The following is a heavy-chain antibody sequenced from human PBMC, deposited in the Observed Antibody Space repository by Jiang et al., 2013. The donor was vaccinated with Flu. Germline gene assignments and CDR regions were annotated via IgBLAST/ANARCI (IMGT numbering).Heavy chain of an antibody. CDR3: ARGAGYSSSHLFDY. V-gene: IGHV4-4*06. D-gene: IGHD6-6*01. Sequence: KSRVTMSVDTSKNQFSLKLSSVTAADTAVYYCARGAGYSSSHLFDYWGQGTLVTVSS. J-gene: IGHJ4*02.